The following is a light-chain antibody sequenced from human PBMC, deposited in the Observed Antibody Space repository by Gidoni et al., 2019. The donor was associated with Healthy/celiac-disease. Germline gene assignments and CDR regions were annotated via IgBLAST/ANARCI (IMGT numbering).Light chain of an antibody. CDR3: QAWDSSVWV. CDR2: QDS. CDR1: KLGDKY. V-gene: IGLV3-1*01. J-gene: IGLJ3*02. Sequence: SYELTQQPSVSVSPGQTASITCSVDKLGDKYACWYQQKPGQSPVLVIYQDSKRPSGIPERFSGSNSGNTATLTISGTQAMDEADYYCQAWDSSVWVFGGGTKLTVL.